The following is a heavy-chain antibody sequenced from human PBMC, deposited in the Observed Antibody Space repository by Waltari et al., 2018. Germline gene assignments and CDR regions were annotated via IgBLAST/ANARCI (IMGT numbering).Heavy chain of an antibody. J-gene: IGHJ4*02. D-gene: IGHD1-26*01. Sequence: EVQLVESGGGLVKPGGSLRLYCAASGFTFSSYSMNWVRQAPGKGLEWVASISSSSSYIYYADSVKGRFTISRDNAKNSLYLQMNSLRAEDTAVYYCARAGRQVGATPFDYWGQGTLVTVSS. CDR1: GFTFSSYS. CDR2: ISSSSSYI. CDR3: ARAGRQVGATPFDY. V-gene: IGHV3-21*01.